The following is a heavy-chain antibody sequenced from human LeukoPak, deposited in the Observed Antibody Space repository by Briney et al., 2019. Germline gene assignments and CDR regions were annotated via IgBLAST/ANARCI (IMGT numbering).Heavy chain of an antibody. V-gene: IGHV3-23*01. D-gene: IGHD3-22*01. CDR3: ARVDSSGYSPDY. J-gene: IGHJ4*02. CDR1: GFTFSSYA. CDR2: ISGSGGST. Sequence: GGSLRLSCAASGFTFSSYAMSWVRQAPGKGLEWVSAISGSGGSTYYADSVKGRFTISRDNSKNTLYLQMNSLRAEDTAVYYCARVDSSGYSPDYWGQGTLVTVSS.